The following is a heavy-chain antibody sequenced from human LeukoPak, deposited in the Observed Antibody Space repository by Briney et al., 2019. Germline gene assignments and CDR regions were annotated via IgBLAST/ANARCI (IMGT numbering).Heavy chain of an antibody. V-gene: IGHV1-69*04. J-gene: IGHJ4*02. CDR2: IIPILGIA. D-gene: IGHD3-16*01. Sequence: ASVKVSCKASGGTFSSYAISWVRQAPGQGLEWMGRIIPILGIANYAQKFQGRVTITADKSTSTAYMELSSLRSEDTAVYYCARLRGEQDRSFDYWGQGTLVTVSS. CDR1: GGTFSSYA. CDR3: ARLRGEQDRSFDY.